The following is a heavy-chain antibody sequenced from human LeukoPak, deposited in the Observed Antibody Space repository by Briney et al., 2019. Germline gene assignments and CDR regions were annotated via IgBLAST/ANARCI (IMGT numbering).Heavy chain of an antibody. CDR3: ARDSRHYRFLYWDWFDP. CDR2: ISSRSLYI. Sequence: GGSLRLSCAASGFTFSSYGMNWVRQAPGEGLEWVSSISSRSLYIHYADSVKGRFTISRDNVKNSLYLQMNSLRAEDTAVYYCARDSRHYRFLYWDWFDPWGQGTLVTVSS. V-gene: IGHV3-21*01. D-gene: IGHD1-26*01. CDR1: GFTFSSYG. J-gene: IGHJ5*02.